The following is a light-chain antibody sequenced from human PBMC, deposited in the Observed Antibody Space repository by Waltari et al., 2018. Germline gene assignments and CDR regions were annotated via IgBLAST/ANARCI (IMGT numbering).Light chain of an antibody. CDR2: GAS. CDR3: QQYSKWPRT. CDR1: QSVGSN. Sequence: EIVMTQSPVTLSVSPGERATLSCRASQSVGSNLAWYQQKSGQAPRLLIYGASTRATGITARFSGSVSGTEFTLTISSLQSEDFAVYYCQQYSKWPRTFGQGTKVEIK. V-gene: IGKV3-15*01. J-gene: IGKJ1*01.